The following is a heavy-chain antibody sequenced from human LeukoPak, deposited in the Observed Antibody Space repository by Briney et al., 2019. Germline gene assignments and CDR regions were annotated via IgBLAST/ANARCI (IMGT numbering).Heavy chain of an antibody. CDR3: ARDWIVGATDLGGY. J-gene: IGHJ4*02. D-gene: IGHD1-26*01. CDR2: ISAYNGNT. Sequence: GASVKVSCKASGYTFTSYGISWVRQAPGQGLEWMGWISAYNGNTNYAQRLQGRVTMTTDTSTSTAYMELRSLRSDDTAVYYCARDWIVGATDLGGYWGQGTLVTVSS. V-gene: IGHV1-18*01. CDR1: GYTFTSYG.